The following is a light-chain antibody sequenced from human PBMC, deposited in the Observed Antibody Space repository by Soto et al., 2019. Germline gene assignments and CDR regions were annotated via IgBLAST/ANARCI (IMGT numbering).Light chain of an antibody. J-gene: IGLJ3*02. Sequence: QSVLTQPPSASGTPGQRVTISCSGSSSNIGSNYVYWYQQLPGTAPKLLIYSNNQRPSGVPDRFSGSKSGTSASLAISGLRSEDEADYYCAAWDDSLSGPWVFXGGTKVTVL. V-gene: IGLV1-47*02. CDR3: AAWDDSLSGPWV. CDR1: SSNIGSNY. CDR2: SNN.